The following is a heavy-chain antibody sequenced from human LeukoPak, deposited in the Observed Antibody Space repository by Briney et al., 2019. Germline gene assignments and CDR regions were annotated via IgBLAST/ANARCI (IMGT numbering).Heavy chain of an antibody. CDR1: GFTVSSNY. CDR3: ASSRRSRVRGYYFDY. J-gene: IGHJ4*02. Sequence: PGGSLRLSCAASGFTVSSNYMSWVRQAPGKGLGWVSVIYSGGSTYYADSVKGRFTISRDNSKNTLYLQMNSLRAEDTAVYYCASSRRSRVRGYYFDYWGQGTLVTVSS. D-gene: IGHD1-26*01. V-gene: IGHV3-66*01. CDR2: IYSGGST.